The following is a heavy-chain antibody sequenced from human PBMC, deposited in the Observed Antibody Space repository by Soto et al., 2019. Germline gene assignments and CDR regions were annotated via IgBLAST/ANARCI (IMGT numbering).Heavy chain of an antibody. Sequence: EVQLLESGGGLVQPGGSLRLSCAASGFTFSSYAMSWVRQAPGKGLEWVSAISGSGGSTYYADSVKGRFTISRDNSKNTLYLQMNSLRAEDTAVYYCAKDLRIAAAGTYYYYGMDVWGQGTTVTVSS. J-gene: IGHJ6*02. V-gene: IGHV3-23*01. CDR2: ISGSGGST. CDR1: GFTFSSYA. CDR3: AKDLRIAAAGTYYYYGMDV. D-gene: IGHD6-13*01.